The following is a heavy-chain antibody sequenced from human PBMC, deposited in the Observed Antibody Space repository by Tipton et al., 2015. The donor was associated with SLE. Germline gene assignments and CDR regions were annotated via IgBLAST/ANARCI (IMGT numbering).Heavy chain of an antibody. V-gene: IGHV4-4*02. CDR3: ARYCSSTSCSYFDY. D-gene: IGHD2-2*01. CDR1: GGSISSSNW. CDR2: INHSGST. Sequence: TLSLTCAVSGGSISSSNWWSWVRHSPGKGLEWIGEINHSGSTNYNPSLKSRVTISVDTSKNQFSLRLSSVTAADTAVYYCARYCSSTSCSYFDYWGQGTLVTVSS. J-gene: IGHJ4*01.